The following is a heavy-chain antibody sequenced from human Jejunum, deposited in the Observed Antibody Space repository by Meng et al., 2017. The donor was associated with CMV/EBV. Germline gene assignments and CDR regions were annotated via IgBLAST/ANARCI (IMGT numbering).Heavy chain of an antibody. CDR3: ARGSRASGGDFDY. V-gene: IGHV4-59*01. CDR2: IYYSRAT. CDR1: GASMKSNY. J-gene: IGHJ4*02. Sequence: VSGASMKSNYWSWIRQPPGKGLEWIGNIYYSRATNYNPSLKSRVIILIDTSNRQFSLQVGSVTTADTAVYYCARGSRASGGDFDYWGQGTLVTVSS. D-gene: IGHD2-21*01.